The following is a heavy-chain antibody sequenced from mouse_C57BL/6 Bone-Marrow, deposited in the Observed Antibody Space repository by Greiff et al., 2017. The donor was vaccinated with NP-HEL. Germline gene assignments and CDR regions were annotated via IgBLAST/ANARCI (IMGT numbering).Heavy chain of an antibody. V-gene: IGHV14-4*01. CDR2: IDPENGDT. J-gene: IGHJ1*03. D-gene: IGHD1-1*01. CDR1: GFNIKDDY. Sequence: EVQLQQSGAELVRPGASVKLSCTASGFNIKDDYMHWVKQRPEQGLAWIGWIDPENGDTEYASKFQGKATITADTNSNTAYLQLSSLTSEDTAIYYCTTIELRGYFDVWGTGTTVTVSS. CDR3: TTIELRGYFDV.